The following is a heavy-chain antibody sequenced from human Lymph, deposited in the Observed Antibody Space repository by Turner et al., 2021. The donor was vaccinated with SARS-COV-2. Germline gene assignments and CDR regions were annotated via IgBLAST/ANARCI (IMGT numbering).Heavy chain of an antibody. CDR1: GGSFSSYY. Sequence: QLQQSGPGLGQPSETLSLTCTVSGGSFSSYYWAWIRQPPGKGLEWNGYILYIGITIYNPSLKSRVTISVDTSKNQFSLKLSSVTAADTAVYYCARVVPAGGYYFDYWGQGTLVTVSS. CDR2: ILYIGIT. J-gene: IGHJ4*02. D-gene: IGHD2-2*01. CDR3: ARVVPAGGYYFDY. V-gene: IGHV4-59*01.